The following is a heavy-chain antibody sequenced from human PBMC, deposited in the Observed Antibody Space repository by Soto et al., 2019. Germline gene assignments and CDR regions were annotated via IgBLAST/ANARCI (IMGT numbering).Heavy chain of an antibody. CDR2: IYYSGST. CDR1: GGSISSSSYY. D-gene: IGHD6-13*01. V-gene: IGHV4-39*01. CDR3: ASGLEQQLVPWFDP. Sequence: QLQLQESGPGLVKPSETLSLTCTVSGGSISSSSYYWGWIRQPPGKGLEWIGSIYYSGSTYYNPSLKSRVTISVDTSKNQFSLKLSSVTAADTAVYYCASGLEQQLVPWFDPWGQGTLVTVSS. J-gene: IGHJ5*02.